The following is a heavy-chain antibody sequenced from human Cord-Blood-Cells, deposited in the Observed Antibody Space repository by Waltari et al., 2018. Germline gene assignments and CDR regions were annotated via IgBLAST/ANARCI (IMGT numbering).Heavy chain of an antibody. CDR1: SSYG. J-gene: IGHJ3*02. CDR3: EGLADAFDI. V-gene: IGHV3-30*03. CDR2: ISHDGSNK. Sequence: SSYGMHWVRQAPGKGLEWVAVISHDGSNKYYADSVKGRFTISRDNSKNTLYLQMNSLRAEDTAVYYCEGLADAFDIWGQGTMVTVSS.